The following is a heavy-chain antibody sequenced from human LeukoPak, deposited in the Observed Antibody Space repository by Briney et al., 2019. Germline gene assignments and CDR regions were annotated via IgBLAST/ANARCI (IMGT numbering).Heavy chain of an antibody. V-gene: IGHV4-61*02. CDR1: GGSLSSGSYY. Sequence: SQTLSLTCTVSGGSLSSGSYYWSWIPQPAGKGLEWIGRIYTSGSTNYNPSLKSRVTISVDTSKNQFSLKLSSVTAADTAVYYCARTVYHAFDIWGQGTMVTVSS. D-gene: IGHD3-16*01. CDR2: IYTSGST. J-gene: IGHJ3*02. CDR3: ARTVYHAFDI.